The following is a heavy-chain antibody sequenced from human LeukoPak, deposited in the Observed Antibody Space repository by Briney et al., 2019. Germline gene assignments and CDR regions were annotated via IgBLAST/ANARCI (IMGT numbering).Heavy chain of an antibody. CDR3: ATGRLVVGATTLDY. CDR1: GYTFTDYY. V-gene: IGHV1-69-2*01. D-gene: IGHD1-26*01. Sequence: GASVKVSCKASGYTFTDYYMHWVQQAPGKGLEWMGRVDPEDGETIYAEKFQGRVTITADTSTDTAYMELSSLRSEDTAVYYCATGRLVVGATTLDYWGQGTLVTVSS. CDR2: VDPEDGET. J-gene: IGHJ4*02.